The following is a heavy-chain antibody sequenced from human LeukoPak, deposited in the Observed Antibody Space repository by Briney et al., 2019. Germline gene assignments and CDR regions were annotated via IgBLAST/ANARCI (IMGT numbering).Heavy chain of an antibody. CDR3: AVDIVVVPAAIVY. Sequence: RGSLRLSCAASGFTFSSYAMSWVRQAPGKGLEWVSAISGSGGSTYYADSVKGRFTISRDNSKNTLYLQMNSLRAEDTAVYYCAVDIVVVPAAIVYWGQGTLVTVSS. D-gene: IGHD2-2*01. CDR2: ISGSGGST. CDR1: GFTFSSYA. J-gene: IGHJ4*02. V-gene: IGHV3-23*01.